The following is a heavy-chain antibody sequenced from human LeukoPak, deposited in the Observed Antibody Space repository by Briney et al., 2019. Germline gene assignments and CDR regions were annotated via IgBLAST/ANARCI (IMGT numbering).Heavy chain of an antibody. Sequence: GGSLRLSCAASEFTFDDYAMHWVRQAPGKGLEWVSGISWNSGSIGYADSVKGRFTISRDNAKSSLYLQMNSLRAEDTAVYYCARYDSSGYPYYYYMDVWGKGTTVTVSS. CDR2: ISWNSGSI. CDR1: EFTFDDYA. J-gene: IGHJ6*03. D-gene: IGHD3-22*01. V-gene: IGHV3-9*01. CDR3: ARYDSSGYPYYYYMDV.